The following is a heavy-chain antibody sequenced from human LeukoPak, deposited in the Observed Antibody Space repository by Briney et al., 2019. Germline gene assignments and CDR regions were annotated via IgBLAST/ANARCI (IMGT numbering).Heavy chain of an antibody. CDR1: GFTFSSYS. D-gene: IGHD3-10*01. CDR2: ISSSSTI. Sequence: GGSLRLSCAASGFTFSSYSMNWVRQAPGKGLEWVSYISSSSTIYYADSVKGRFTISRDNAKNSLYLQTNSLRDEDTAVYYCATGGDWGQGTLVTVSS. J-gene: IGHJ4*02. V-gene: IGHV3-48*02. CDR3: ATGGD.